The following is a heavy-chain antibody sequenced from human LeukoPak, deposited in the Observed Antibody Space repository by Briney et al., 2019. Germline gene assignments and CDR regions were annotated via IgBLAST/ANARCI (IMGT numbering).Heavy chain of an antibody. CDR3: ARDGYYYGSGTRIFFDY. J-gene: IGHJ4*02. Sequence: GGSLRLSCAASAFTFSSYSMNWVRQAPGKGLEWVSSIRSSSSYIYYADSVKGRFTISRDNAKNSLYLQMNSLRAEDTAVYYCARDGYYYGSGTRIFFDYWGQGTLVTVSS. CDR2: IRSSSSYI. CDR1: AFTFSSYS. D-gene: IGHD3-10*01. V-gene: IGHV3-21*01.